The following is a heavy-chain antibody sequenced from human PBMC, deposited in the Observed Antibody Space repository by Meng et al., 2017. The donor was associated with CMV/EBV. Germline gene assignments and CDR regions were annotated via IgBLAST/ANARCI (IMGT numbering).Heavy chain of an antibody. CDR3: ARIAARTYYGMDV. V-gene: IGHV1-2*02. Sequence: ASVKVSCKASGYTFTGYYMHWVRQAPGQGLEWMGWINPNSGGTNYAQKFQGRVTMTRDTSISTAYMELSRLRSDDTAVYYCARIAARTYYGMDVWGQGTTVTVSS. CDR1: GYTFTGYY. D-gene: IGHD6-6*01. CDR2: INPNSGGT. J-gene: IGHJ6*02.